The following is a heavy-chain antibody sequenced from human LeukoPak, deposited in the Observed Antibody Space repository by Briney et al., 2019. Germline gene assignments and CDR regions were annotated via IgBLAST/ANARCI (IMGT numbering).Heavy chain of an antibody. D-gene: IGHD1/OR15-1a*01. J-gene: IGHJ4*02. CDR2: THVTENT. V-gene: IGHV4-4*07. CDR1: GASISDYY. Sequence: SETLSLTCNVSGASISDYYWTWIRQPAGRGLEWIGRTHVTENTKYNPSLRGRVTMSVDTSKKQVSLKLSSVTATDTAIYYCARGKLGTMNTLHCWGQGSLVTVSS. CDR3: ARGKLGTMNTLHC.